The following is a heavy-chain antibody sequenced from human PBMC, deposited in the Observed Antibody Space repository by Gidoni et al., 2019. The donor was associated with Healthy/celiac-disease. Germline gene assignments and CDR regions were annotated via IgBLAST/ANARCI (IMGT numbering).Heavy chain of an antibody. Sequence: QVQLVQSGAAEKKPGAPVQVSCKASGYTFTSYYMHWVRQAPAQGLEWKGIINPSGGSTSYAQKFQDRGTMTRDTSTGTVYMELSSLRSEDAAVYYCAGDTLETGYDVWSENFDYWGQRTLVTVSA. V-gene: IGHV1-46*01. CDR3: AGDTLETGYDVWSENFDY. CDR2: INPSGGST. CDR1: GYTFTSYY. D-gene: IGHD3-3*01. J-gene: IGHJ4*02.